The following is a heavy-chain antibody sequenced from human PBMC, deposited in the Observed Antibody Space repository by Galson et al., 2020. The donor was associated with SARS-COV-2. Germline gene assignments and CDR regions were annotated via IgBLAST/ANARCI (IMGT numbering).Heavy chain of an antibody. J-gene: IGHJ6*03. Sequence: SETLSLTCAVYGGSFSGYYWSWIRQPPGKGLEWIGEINHSGSTKYNPSLKNRVTISRDTSKNQFSLKLSSVSAADSAVYYCARALREVNRRLVVRGYYYYMDVWGKGTTVTISS. CDR1: GGSFSGYY. CDR2: INHSGST. D-gene: IGHD2-15*01. CDR3: ARALREVNRRLVVRGYYYYMDV. V-gene: IGHV4-34*01.